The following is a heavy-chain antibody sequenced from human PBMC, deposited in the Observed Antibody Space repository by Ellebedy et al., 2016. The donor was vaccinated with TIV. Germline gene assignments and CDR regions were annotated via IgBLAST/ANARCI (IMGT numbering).Heavy chain of an antibody. D-gene: IGHD3-10*01. CDR3: ARTRGGEFDF. CDR2: ISGTSSHI. Sequence: GRSLRLSXVASGFTFSAFYIAWIRQAPGRGLELVSYISGTSSHISYADSVRGRFTVSRDSAGNSLYLQMNGLTVDDTALYFCARTRGGEFDFWGQGSLVTVSS. J-gene: IGHJ4*02. V-gene: IGHV3-11*06. CDR1: GFTFSAFY.